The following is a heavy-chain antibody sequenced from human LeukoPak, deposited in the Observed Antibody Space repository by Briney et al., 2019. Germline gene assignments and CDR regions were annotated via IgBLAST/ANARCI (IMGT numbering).Heavy chain of an antibody. Sequence: GGSLRLSCAASGFTFSSYEMNWVRQAPGKGLEWVSYISSSGSTIYYADSVKGRFTISRDNAKNSLYLQMNSLRAEDTAVYYCAREALYGDCLDPWGQGTLVTVSS. CDR1: GFTFSSYE. CDR2: ISSSGSTI. J-gene: IGHJ5*02. D-gene: IGHD4-17*01. CDR3: AREALYGDCLDP. V-gene: IGHV3-48*03.